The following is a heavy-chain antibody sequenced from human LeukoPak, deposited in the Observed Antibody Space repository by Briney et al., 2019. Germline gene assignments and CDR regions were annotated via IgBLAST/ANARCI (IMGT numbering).Heavy chain of an antibody. Sequence: EWMGWINPNSGGTKYAQKFQGRVTMTRDTSITTAYMELSRLRSDDTAVYYCARVGYGLDYWGQGTLVTVSS. D-gene: IGHD3/OR15-3a*01. J-gene: IGHJ4*02. CDR3: ARVGYGLDY. CDR2: INPNSGGT. V-gene: IGHV1-2*02.